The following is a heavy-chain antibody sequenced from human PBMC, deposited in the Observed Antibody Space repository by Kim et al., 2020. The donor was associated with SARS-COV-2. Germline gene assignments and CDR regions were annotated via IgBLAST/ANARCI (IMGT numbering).Heavy chain of an antibody. CDR3: AKDYGSPGSPRYDYYDSSGYYPALPEGKYYYGMDV. V-gene: IGHV3-33*06. D-gene: IGHD3-22*01. Sequence: GGSLRLSCAASGFTFSSYGMHWVRQAPGKGLEWVAVIWYDGSNKYYADSVKGRFNISRDNSKNTLYLQMNSLRAEDTAVYYCAKDYGSPGSPRYDYYDSSGYYPALPEGKYYYGMDVWGQGTTVTVSS. CDR2: IWYDGSNK. J-gene: IGHJ6*02. CDR1: GFTFSSYG.